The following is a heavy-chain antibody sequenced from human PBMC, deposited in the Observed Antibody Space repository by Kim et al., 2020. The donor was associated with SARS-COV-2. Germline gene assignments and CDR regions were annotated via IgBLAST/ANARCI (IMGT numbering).Heavy chain of an antibody. D-gene: IGHD6-19*01. J-gene: IGHJ4*02. Sequence: SYAKKFEGRVTMTRDTSTSTVYMELSSLRSEDTAVYYCAGIAVAGVPFDYWGQGTLVTVSS. V-gene: IGHV1-46*01. CDR3: AGIAVAGVPFDY.